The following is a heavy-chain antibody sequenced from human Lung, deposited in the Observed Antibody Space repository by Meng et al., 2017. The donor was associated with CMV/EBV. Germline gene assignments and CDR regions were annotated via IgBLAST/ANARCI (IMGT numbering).Heavy chain of an antibody. J-gene: IGHJ4*02. CDR2: ISYDGSNK. CDR1: TFSRYT. V-gene: IGHV3-30-3*01. CDR3: ARDVGYYDSSGYYSPIFDY. Sequence: TFSRYTRHWVRQAPGKGLEWVAVISYDGSNKDYADSVKGRFTISRDNSKNTLYLQMNSLRAEDTAVYYCARDVGYYDSSGYYSPIFDYWGQGTLVTVSS. D-gene: IGHD3-22*01.